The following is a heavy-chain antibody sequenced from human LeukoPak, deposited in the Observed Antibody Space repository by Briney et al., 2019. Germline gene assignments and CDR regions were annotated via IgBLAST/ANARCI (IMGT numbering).Heavy chain of an antibody. Sequence: SGTLSLTCTVSGASISPYYWNWIRQPPGKGLEWIGEINHSGSTNYNPSLQSRVTISVDTSKNQFSLKLSSVTAADTAVYYCARGPTMAGSDYWGQGTLVTVSS. D-gene: IGHD5-24*01. CDR2: INHSGST. V-gene: IGHV4-34*01. J-gene: IGHJ4*02. CDR3: ARGPTMAGSDY. CDR1: GASISPYY.